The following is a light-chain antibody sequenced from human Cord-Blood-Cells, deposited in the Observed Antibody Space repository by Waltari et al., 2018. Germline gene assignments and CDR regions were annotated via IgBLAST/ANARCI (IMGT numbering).Light chain of an antibody. Sequence: QSALTQPASVSGSPGQSITISCTGTSSDVGSYNLVSWYHQHPGKAPKLMIYEGSQRPSRGSNRFSGAKSGNTASLTISGLQAEDAADYYCCSYAGSSTWVFGGGTKLTVL. J-gene: IGLJ3*02. CDR1: SSDVGSYNL. CDR2: EGS. V-gene: IGLV2-23*01. CDR3: CSYAGSSTWV.